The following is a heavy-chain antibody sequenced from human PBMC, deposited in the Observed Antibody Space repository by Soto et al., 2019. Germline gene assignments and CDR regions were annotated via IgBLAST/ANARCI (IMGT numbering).Heavy chain of an antibody. V-gene: IGHV1-69*08. D-gene: IGHD3-10*01. CDR2: IIPILGIA. CDR1: GGTFSSYT. CDR3: AREPNYYGSGSYYRPHGNWFDP. J-gene: IGHJ5*02. Sequence: QVQLVQSGAEVKKPGSSVKVSCKASGGTFSSYTISWVRQAPGQGLEWMGRIIPILGIANYAQKFQGRVTITADKSTSTAYMELSSLRSEDTAVYYCAREPNYYGSGSYYRPHGNWFDPWGQGTLVTVSS.